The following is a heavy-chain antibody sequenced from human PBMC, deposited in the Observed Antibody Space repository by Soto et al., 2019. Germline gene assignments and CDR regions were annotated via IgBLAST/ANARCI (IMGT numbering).Heavy chain of an antibody. CDR3: ARAIVRVVPDAKNNWFDP. Sequence: ASVKVSCKASGYTFTSYGISWVRQAPGQGLEWMGWISAYNGNTNYAQKLQGRVTMTTDTSTSTAYMELRSLRSDDTAVYYCARAIVRVVPDAKNNWFDPCGQGNLVTVS. CDR1: GYTFTSYG. V-gene: IGHV1-18*01. J-gene: IGHJ5*02. CDR2: ISAYNGNT. D-gene: IGHD2-2*01.